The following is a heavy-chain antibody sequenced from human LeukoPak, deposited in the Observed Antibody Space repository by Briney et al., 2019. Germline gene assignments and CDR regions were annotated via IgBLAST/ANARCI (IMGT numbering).Heavy chain of an antibody. Sequence: SETLSLTCAVYGVSFSGYYWSWIRQPPGKGLEWIGEINRSGSTNYNPSLKSRVTISVDTSKNQFSLKLSSVTAADTAVYYCARVPGTYYYGSATRNWFDPWGQGTLVTVSS. J-gene: IGHJ5*02. V-gene: IGHV4-34*01. CDR2: INRSGST. CDR3: ARVPGTYYYGSATRNWFDP. D-gene: IGHD3-10*01. CDR1: GVSFSGYY.